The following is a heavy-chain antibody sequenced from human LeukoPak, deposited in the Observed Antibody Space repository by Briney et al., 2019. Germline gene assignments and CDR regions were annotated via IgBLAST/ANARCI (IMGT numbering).Heavy chain of an antibody. CDR1: VFTFSGYW. J-gene: IGHJ4*02. V-gene: IGHV3-23*01. CDR3: AKRGVVIRVILVGFHKEAYYFDS. Sequence: GGSLRLSCAASVFTFSGYWMSWVRQAPGKGLEWVAGISDRGGGTKYADSVKGRFTISRDNPKNTLYLQMNSLRAEDTAVYFCAKRGVVIRVILVGFHKEAYYFDSWGQGALVTVSS. D-gene: IGHD3-22*01. CDR2: ISDRGGGT.